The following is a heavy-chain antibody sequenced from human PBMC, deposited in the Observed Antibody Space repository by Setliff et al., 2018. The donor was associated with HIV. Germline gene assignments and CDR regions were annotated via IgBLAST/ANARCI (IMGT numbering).Heavy chain of an antibody. D-gene: IGHD3-22*01. J-gene: IGHJ5*02. Sequence: SCKASGFTFSYYAMHWVRQAPGKGLEWVALISYDGSNKYYTDSVKGRFTISRDNSKDTVYLQMNSLRAEDTAVYYCAREDFAYYFDTSGYHPAGWFDPWGQGTLVTVSS. CDR2: ISYDGSNK. CDR3: AREDFAYYFDTSGYHPAGWFDP. CDR1: GFTFSYYA. V-gene: IGHV3-30*10.